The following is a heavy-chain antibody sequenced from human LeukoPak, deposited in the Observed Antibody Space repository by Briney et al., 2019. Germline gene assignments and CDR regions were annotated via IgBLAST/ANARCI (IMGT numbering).Heavy chain of an antibody. D-gene: IGHD3/OR15-3a*01. J-gene: IGHJ4*02. CDR1: GFTFSSAW. CDR3: TTWTDLYDY. V-gene: IGHV3-15*01. Sequence: GGSLRLSCATSGFTFSSAWMSWVRQAPGKGLEWVGRIRSKTDGGTTDYAAPVKGRFIISRDDSGDTLYLQMNSLRIEDTAVYYCTTWTDLYDYWGQGTLVTVSS. CDR2: IRSKTDGGTT.